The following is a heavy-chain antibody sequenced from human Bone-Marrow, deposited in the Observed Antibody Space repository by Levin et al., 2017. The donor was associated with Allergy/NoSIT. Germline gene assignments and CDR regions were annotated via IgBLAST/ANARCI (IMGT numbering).Heavy chain of an antibody. D-gene: IGHD3-9*01. CDR2: INHSGST. V-gene: IGHV4-39*07. J-gene: IGHJ4*02. CDR3: ARAGRYDY. CDR1: GYSISGSAYY. Sequence: SQTLSLTYTVSGYSISGSAYYWGWIRQPPGKGLEWIGSINHSGSTYYNPSLKSRVTISVDTSKSQFSLKLSSVTAADTAVYYCARAGRYDYWGQGALVTVSS.